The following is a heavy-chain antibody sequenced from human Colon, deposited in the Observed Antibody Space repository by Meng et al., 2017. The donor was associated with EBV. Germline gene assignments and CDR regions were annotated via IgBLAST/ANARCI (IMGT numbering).Heavy chain of an antibody. CDR3: ASSDCSGGTCYLDC. CDR1: GGSCSDSY. CDR2: INHVGST. Sequence: VHLQQWGAGLLRPSATLSLTCTVYGGSCSDSYWTWIRQPPGKGLEWIGEINHVGSTTYNPSLKSRVTISVDTSKNQFSLKLSSVTAADAAVYYCASSDCSGGTCYLDCWGQGTLVTVSS. D-gene: IGHD2-15*01. V-gene: IGHV4-34*01. J-gene: IGHJ4*02.